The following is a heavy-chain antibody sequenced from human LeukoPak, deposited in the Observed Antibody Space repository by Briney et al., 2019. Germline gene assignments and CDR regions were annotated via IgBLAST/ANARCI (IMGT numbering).Heavy chain of an antibody. V-gene: IGHV3-7*01. CDR3: ARDGTAAGLYFDL. J-gene: IGHJ4*01. Sequence: GGSLRLSCAVSGFTFSDYWMNWARQAPGKGLEWVASIKQDGSDKSYVDSVKGRFTISRDNAKNSPYLQMSSLRVEDTAVYYCARDGTAAGLYFDLWGQGTLVTVSS. CDR1: GFTFSDYW. CDR2: IKQDGSDK. D-gene: IGHD6-13*01.